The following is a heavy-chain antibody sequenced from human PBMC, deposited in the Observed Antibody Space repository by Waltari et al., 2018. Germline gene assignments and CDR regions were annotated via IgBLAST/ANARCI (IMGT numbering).Heavy chain of an antibody. CDR2: INRSGKA. CDR1: GDSLGSRDW. V-gene: IGHV4-4*02. J-gene: IGHJ4*02. CDR3: ARDRGRGLYLDS. D-gene: IGHD2-15*01. Sequence: QVQLRESGPGLVKPSGTLSLTCAVSGDSLGSRDWLSWVRQPPGKGLEWIGQINRSGKANYNPPLESRATVSIDTSNNQLSLKVTSATAADTAVYYCARDRGRGLYLDSWGQGTLVTVSP.